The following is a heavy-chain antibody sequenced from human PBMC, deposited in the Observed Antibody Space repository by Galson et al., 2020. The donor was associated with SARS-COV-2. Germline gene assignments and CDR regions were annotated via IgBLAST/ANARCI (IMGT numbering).Heavy chain of an antibody. D-gene: IGHD3-10*01. CDR3: VTYRHLLWFGDAFDY. CDR2: IYWDDDK. CDR1: GFSLSTSGVG. Sequence: SGPTLVKPTQTLTLTCTFSGFSLSTSGVGVGWIRQPPGKALEWLALIYWDDDKRYSPSLKSRLTITKDTSKNQVVLTMTNMDPVDTATYYCVTYRHLLWFGDAFDYWGQGTLVTVSS. V-gene: IGHV2-5*02. J-gene: IGHJ4*02.